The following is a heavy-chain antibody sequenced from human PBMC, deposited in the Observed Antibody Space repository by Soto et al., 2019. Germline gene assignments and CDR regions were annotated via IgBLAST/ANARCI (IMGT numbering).Heavy chain of an antibody. V-gene: IGHV3-30-3*01. J-gene: IGHJ4*02. D-gene: IGHD2-2*02. Sequence: PGGSLRLSCAAPGFTFSSYAMHWVRQAPGKGLEWVAVISYDGSNKYYADSVKGRFTISRDNSKNTLYLQMNSLRAEDTAVYYCARDRNTHVPDWGQGTLVTVSS. CDR1: GFTFSSYA. CDR2: ISYDGSNK. CDR3: ARDRNTHVPD.